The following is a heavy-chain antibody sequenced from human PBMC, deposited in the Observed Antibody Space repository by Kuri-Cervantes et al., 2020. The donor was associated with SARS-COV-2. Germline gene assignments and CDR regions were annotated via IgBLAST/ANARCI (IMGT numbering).Heavy chain of an antibody. CDR3: AKLASHSGFYYYYGMDV. D-gene: IGHD2-21*01. CDR2: IIPIFGTA. Sequence: SVKVSCKASGGTFSSYAISWVRQAPGQGLEWMGGIIPIFGTANYAQKFQGRVTITADKSTSTAYMELNSLRAEDTAVYYCAKLASHSGFYYYYGMDVWGQGTTVTVSS. CDR1: GGTFSSYA. J-gene: IGHJ6*02. V-gene: IGHV1-69*06.